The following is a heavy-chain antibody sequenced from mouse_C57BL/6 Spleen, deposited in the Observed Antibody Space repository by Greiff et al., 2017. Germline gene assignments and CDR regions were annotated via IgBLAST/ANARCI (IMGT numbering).Heavy chain of an antibody. CDR2: ISSGSSTI. J-gene: IGHJ2*01. CDR3: ARRYDYDGAFDY. CDR1: GFTFSDYG. V-gene: IGHV5-17*01. D-gene: IGHD2-4*01. Sequence: EVQRVESGGGLVKPGGSLKLSCAASGFTFSDYGMHWVRPAPEKGLEWVAYISSGSSTIYYADTVKGRFTFSRDNAKNTLFLQMTSLRSEDTAVYYCARRYDYDGAFDYWGQGTTLTVSS.